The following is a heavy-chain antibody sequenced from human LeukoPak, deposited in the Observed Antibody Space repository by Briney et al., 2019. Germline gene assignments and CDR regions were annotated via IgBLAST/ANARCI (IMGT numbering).Heavy chain of an antibody. CDR3: AKTLRQWLANDAFAI. CDR2: IYSSGST. Sequence: SETLSLTCTVSGGSISGYYWTWIRQPPGKGLEWIGYIYSSGSTNYNPSLGSRVTISVDTSKNQFSLKLTSVTAADTAVYYCAKTLRQWLANDAFAIWGQGTMVTVSS. V-gene: IGHV4-59*01. D-gene: IGHD6-19*01. CDR1: GGSISGYY. J-gene: IGHJ3*02.